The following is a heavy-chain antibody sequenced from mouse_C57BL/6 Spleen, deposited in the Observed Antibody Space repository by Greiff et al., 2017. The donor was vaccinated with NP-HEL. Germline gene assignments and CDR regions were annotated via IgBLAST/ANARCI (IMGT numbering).Heavy chain of an antibody. CDR2: IDPETGGT. J-gene: IGHJ4*01. CDR1: GYTFTDYE. Sequence: QVQLQQSGAELVRPGASVTLSCKASGYTFTDYEMHWVKQTPVHGLEWIGAIDPETGGTAYNQKFKGKAILTADKSSSTAYMELRSLTSEDSAVYYCTRYSYGSSYDAMDYWGQGTSVTVSS. CDR3: TRYSYGSSYDAMDY. V-gene: IGHV1-15*01. D-gene: IGHD1-1*01.